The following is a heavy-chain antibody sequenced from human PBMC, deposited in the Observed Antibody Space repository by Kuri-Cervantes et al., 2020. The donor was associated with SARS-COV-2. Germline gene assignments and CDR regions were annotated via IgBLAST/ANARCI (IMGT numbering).Heavy chain of an antibody. CDR2: ISYDGSNQ. J-gene: IGHJ6*02. D-gene: IGHD4-17*01. CDR3: ERRATVRYYALDV. V-gene: IGHV3-30*03. Sequence: GESLKICCASSGFTFDRFEMNGVRQAPGKGLEWVATISYDGSNQYYGDSVKGRFTFSRHNSKNTMYLQMDSLRSEGTDVYYCERRATVRYYALDVWGPGTTVTVSS. CDR1: GFTFDRFE.